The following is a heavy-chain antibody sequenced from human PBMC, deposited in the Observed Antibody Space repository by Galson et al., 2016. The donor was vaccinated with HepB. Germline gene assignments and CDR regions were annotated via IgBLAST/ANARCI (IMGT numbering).Heavy chain of an antibody. D-gene: IGHD3-3*01. Sequence: TLSLTCTVSGGSITSGGYYWSWIRQHPGKGLEWIGYIYYSGSTYYNPSLKSRLTISVDTSKTQFSLKLSSVTAADTAVYYCARVRFLSYGMDVWGKGTTVTVSS. CDR1: GGSITSGGYY. V-gene: IGHV4-31*03. CDR2: IYYSGST. J-gene: IGHJ6*04. CDR3: ARVRFLSYGMDV.